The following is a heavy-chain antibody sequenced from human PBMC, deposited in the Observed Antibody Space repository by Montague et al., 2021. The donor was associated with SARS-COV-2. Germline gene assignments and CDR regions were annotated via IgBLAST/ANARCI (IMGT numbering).Heavy chain of an antibody. CDR3: ARGLGVAVIKRFDY. J-gene: IGHJ4*02. V-gene: IGHV4-31*03. Sequence: TLSLTCTVSGGSLSSGGYYWSWIRQLPGKGLEWLGYFYYSGSTYYNPSLKSRVFISADMSKNQFFLNLTSVTAADTAVYYCARGLGVAVIKRFDYWGQGSLVTVSS. CDR1: GGSLSSGGYY. D-gene: IGHD3-22*01. CDR2: FYYSGST.